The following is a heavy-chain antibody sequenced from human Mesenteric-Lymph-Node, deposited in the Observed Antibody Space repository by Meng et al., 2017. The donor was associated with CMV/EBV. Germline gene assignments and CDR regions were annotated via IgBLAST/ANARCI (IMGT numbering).Heavy chain of an antibody. Sequence: GAPVRRGSGWGWGRRAPGKGLEWSGGMFHSGTTNYNPSLKSRVTISVDKSKNQFSLKLSSVTAADTAVYYCARVGATTACLDYWGQGTLVTVSS. CDR3: ARVGATTACLDY. V-gene: IGHV4-4*02. CDR1: GAPVRRGSG. D-gene: IGHD1-26*01. J-gene: IGHJ4*02. CDR2: MFHSGTT.